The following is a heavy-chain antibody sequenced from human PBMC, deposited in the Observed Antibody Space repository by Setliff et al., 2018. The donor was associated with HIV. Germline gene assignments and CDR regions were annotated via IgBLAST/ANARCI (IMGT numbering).Heavy chain of an antibody. CDR1: GYTFTRWW. CDR3: ARAPRSPLRWRDNLLSSSSFFMDV. CDR2: VYPGDSDT. Sequence: GESLKISCKASGYTFTRWWIGWVRQTPGQGLEWLGIVYPGDSDTRYSPSFQGQVTFSADKSISAVYLQWDSLKASDSAIYYCARAPRSPLRWRDNLLSSSSFFMDVWGKGTTVTVSS. J-gene: IGHJ6*03. V-gene: IGHV5-51*01. D-gene: IGHD2-21*01.